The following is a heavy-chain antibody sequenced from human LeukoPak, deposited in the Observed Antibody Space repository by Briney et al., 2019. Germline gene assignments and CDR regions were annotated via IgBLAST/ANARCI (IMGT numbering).Heavy chain of an antibody. V-gene: IGHV4-34*01. Sequence: SETLSLTCAVYGGSFSGYYWSWIRQPPGKGLEWIGEINHSGSTNYNPSLKSRVTISVDTSKNQFSLKLSSLTAADTAVCYCARGTGYYDSSGYYSFDYWGQGTLVTVSS. CDR3: ARGTGYYDSSGYYSFDY. D-gene: IGHD3-22*01. J-gene: IGHJ4*02. CDR2: INHSGST. CDR1: GGSFSGYY.